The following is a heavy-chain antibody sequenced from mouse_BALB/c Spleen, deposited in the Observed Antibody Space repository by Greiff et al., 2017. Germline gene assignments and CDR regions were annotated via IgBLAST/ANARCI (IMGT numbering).Heavy chain of an antibody. Sequence: EVKLQESGPGLVKPSQSLSLTCTVTGYSITSDYAWNWIRQFPGNKLEWMGYISYSGSTSYNPSLKSRISITRDTSKNQFFLQLNSVTTEDTATYYCARREGYYVFAYWGQGTLVTVSA. V-gene: IGHV3-2*02. CDR2: ISYSGST. CDR3: ARREGYYVFAY. CDR1: GYSITSDYA. J-gene: IGHJ3*01. D-gene: IGHD2-3*01.